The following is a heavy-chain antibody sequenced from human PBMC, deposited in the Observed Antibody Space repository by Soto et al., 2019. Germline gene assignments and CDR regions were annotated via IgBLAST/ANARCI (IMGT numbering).Heavy chain of an antibody. V-gene: IGHV1-18*01. CDR3: ARDYSSASGANFDL. CDR1: GDTFSRFD. J-gene: IGHJ4*02. D-gene: IGHD6-19*01. Sequence: QVQLVQSGAELKKPGASVKVSCKASGDTFSRFDVSWVRQVPGQGLEWMGWIRVSNGDTNYAQKFQGRVTMTTDTSTGTVFMDLRTLRPDDTALYYCARDYSSASGANFDLWGQGTLVSVSS. CDR2: IRVSNGDT.